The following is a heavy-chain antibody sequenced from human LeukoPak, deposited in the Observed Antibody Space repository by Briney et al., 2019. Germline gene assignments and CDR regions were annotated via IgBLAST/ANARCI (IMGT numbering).Heavy chain of an antibody. Sequence: SETLSLTCSVSGGSISGDYWSWIRQPPGKGLEWIGYIYYTGSTKYNPSLKSRATISVDTSKNQFSLILTSVTAADTAVYYCARGRNGIAAAGIWFDPWGQGTLVTVSS. CDR2: IYYTGST. D-gene: IGHD6-13*01. V-gene: IGHV4-59*01. CDR1: GGSISGDY. J-gene: IGHJ5*02. CDR3: ARGRNGIAAAGIWFDP.